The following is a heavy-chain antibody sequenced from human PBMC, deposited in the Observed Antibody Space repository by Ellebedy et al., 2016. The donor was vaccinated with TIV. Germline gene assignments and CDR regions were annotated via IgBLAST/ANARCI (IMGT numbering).Heavy chain of an antibody. J-gene: IGHJ4*02. CDR2: IYYSGST. D-gene: IGHD3-22*01. CDR3: ARLRTDYYDSSGYYLFDY. V-gene: IGHV4-31*03. CDR1: GGSISSGGYY. Sequence: SETLSLTCTVSGGSISSGGYYWSWIRQHPGKGLEWIGYIYYSGSTYHNPSLKSRVTISVDTSKNQFSLKLSSVTAADTAVYYCARLRTDYYDSSGYYLFDYWGQGTLVTVSS.